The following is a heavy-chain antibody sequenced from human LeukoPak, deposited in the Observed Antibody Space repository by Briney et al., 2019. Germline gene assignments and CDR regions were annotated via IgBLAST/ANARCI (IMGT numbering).Heavy chain of an antibody. CDR3: ARWNSNWFDP. J-gene: IGHJ5*02. D-gene: IGHD1-7*01. V-gene: IGHV3-21*01. CDR1: RFTFSSYS. CDR2: ISSSSSYI. Sequence: GGSLRLSCAASRFTFSSYSMNWVRQAPGKGLEWVSSISSSSSYIYYADSVKGRFTISRDNAKNTLDLQMNSLTAEDTAVYYCARWNSNWFDPWGQGTLVTVSS.